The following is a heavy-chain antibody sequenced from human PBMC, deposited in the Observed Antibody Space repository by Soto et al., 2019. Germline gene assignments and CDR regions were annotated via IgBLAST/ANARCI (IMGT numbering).Heavy chain of an antibody. V-gene: IGHV3-7*03. J-gene: IGHJ6*02. CDR3: QRGMARLYYYGMDV. CDR1: GFTFSSYW. CDR2: IKQDGSEK. D-gene: IGHD1-1*01. Sequence: PGGSLRLSCAASGFTFSSYWMSWVRQAPGKGLEWVANIKQDGSEKYYVDSVKGRFTISRDNAKNSLYLQMNSLRAEDTAVYYCQRGMARLYYYGMDVWGQGTTVTVSS.